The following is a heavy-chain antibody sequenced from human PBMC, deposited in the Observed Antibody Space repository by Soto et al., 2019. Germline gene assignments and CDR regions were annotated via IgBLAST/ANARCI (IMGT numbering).Heavy chain of an antibody. V-gene: IGHV3-23*01. Sequence: PGGSLRLSCTTSGFNFRSYDMAWVRQAPGRGLEWVSGVGASGRGTYYADSVKGRFTVSRDNSKKTLQLLMDRLRVDDTAIYFCAKVNASFYFDSWGQGTQVTVSS. CDR1: GFNFRSYD. CDR2: VGASGRGT. J-gene: IGHJ4*02. CDR3: AKVNASFYFDS. D-gene: IGHD3-22*01.